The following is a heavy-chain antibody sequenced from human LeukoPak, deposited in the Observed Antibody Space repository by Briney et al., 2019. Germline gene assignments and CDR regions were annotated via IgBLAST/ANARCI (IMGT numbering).Heavy chain of an antibody. D-gene: IGHD5-24*01. V-gene: IGHV3-7*04. CDR2: IKQDGIEK. CDR3: AWGQSLGI. Sequence: GGSLRLSCAASGFTFTTYWMSWVRQAPGKGLEWVANIKQDGIEKYYVDSVKGRFTISRDNAKNSLYLQMNSLRAEDTAVYYCAWGQSLGIWGQGTMVTVSS. J-gene: IGHJ3*02. CDR1: GFTFTTYW.